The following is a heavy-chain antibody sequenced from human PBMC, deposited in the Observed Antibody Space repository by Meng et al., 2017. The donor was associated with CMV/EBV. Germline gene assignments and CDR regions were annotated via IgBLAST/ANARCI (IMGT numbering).Heavy chain of an antibody. V-gene: IGHV3-21*01. Sequence: ETLSLTCAASGFTFSSYSMNWVRQAPGKGLEWVSSISSSSSYIYYADSVKGRFTISRDNAKNSLYLQMNSLRAEDTAVYYCARMEGYCSSTSCNYYYYGMDVWGQGTTVTVSS. D-gene: IGHD2-2*01. J-gene: IGHJ6*02. CDR3: ARMEGYCSSTSCNYYYYGMDV. CDR1: GFTFSSYS. CDR2: ISSSSSYI.